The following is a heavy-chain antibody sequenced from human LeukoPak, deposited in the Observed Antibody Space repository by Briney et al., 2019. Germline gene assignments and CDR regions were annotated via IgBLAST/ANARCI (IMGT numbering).Heavy chain of an antibody. Sequence: SVKVSCKASGGTFSSYAISWVRQAPGQGLEWMGRIIPILGIANYAQKFQGRVTITADKSTSTAYMELSSLRSEDTAVYYCAREVAAGGYSSSWTYFDYWGQGTLVTVSS. D-gene: IGHD6-13*01. J-gene: IGHJ4*02. CDR2: IIPILGIA. V-gene: IGHV1-69*04. CDR1: GGTFSSYA. CDR3: AREVAAGGYSSSWTYFDY.